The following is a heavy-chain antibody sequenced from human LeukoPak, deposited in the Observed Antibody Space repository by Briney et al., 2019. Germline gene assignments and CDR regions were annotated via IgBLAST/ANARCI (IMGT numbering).Heavy chain of an antibody. V-gene: IGHV4-59*01. CDR1: GASISNYY. Sequence: PSETLSLTCTVSGASISNYYWSWIRLPPEKGLEWIGYFYNSGLANYNPSLKSRVTIRVDTSKNQISLRLSSVTAADTAVYYCARFDYYYDSSGYYRAFDIWGQGTMVTVSS. CDR2: FYNSGLA. CDR3: ARFDYYYDSSGYYRAFDI. D-gene: IGHD3-22*01. J-gene: IGHJ3*02.